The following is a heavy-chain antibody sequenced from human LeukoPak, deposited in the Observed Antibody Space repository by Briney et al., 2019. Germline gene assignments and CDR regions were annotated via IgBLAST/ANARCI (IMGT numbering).Heavy chain of an antibody. CDR3: AREESIAPHFDY. J-gene: IGHJ4*02. Sequence: GGSLRLSCAASGFTFSSYAMTWVRQAPGKGLEWVSAISGSGGSTYYADSVKGRFTISRDNSKNTLYLQMNSLRAEDTAVYYCAREESIAPHFDYWGQGTLVTVSS. CDR1: GFTFSSYA. D-gene: IGHD6-6*01. CDR2: ISGSGGST. V-gene: IGHV3-23*01.